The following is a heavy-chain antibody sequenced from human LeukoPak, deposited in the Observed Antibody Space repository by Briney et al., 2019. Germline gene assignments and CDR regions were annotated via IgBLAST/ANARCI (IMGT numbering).Heavy chain of an antibody. CDR2: INHSGST. V-gene: IGHV4-34*01. CDR3: ARAQYCSGGSCYLRNYYYYGMDV. Sequence: SETLSLACAVYGGSFSGYYWSWIRQPPGKGLEWIGEINHSGSTNYNPSLKSRVTISVDTSKNQFSLKLSSVTAADTAVYYCARAQYCSGGSCYLRNYYYYGMDVWGQGTTVTVSS. CDR1: GGSFSGYY. J-gene: IGHJ6*02. D-gene: IGHD2-15*01.